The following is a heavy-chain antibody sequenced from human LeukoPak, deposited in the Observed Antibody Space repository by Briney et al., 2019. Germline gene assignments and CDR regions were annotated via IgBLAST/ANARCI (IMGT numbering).Heavy chain of an antibody. CDR2: IKVDGTDK. D-gene: IGHD1-1*01. Sequence: GGSLRLSCAASGFTFSGYWMSWVRQVPGKGLEWVANIKVDGTDKYYVDSVKGRFTISRDNAKNSLSLQMTGLRAEDTAVYYCARDWNGSGTAFDHWGQGTLVTVSS. CDR1: GFTFSGYW. CDR3: ARDWNGSGTAFDH. V-gene: IGHV3-7*05. J-gene: IGHJ4*02.